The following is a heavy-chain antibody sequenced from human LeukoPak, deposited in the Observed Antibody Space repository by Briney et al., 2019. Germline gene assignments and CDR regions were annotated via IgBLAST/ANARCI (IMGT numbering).Heavy chain of an antibody. CDR2: TSAHSGNT. Sequence: ASVKVSCKTSGYTFSTYGITWVRQAPGQGFQWMGWTSAHSGNTKYAENFQGRISLTTDTSATTAYMELRSLTSDDTAVYYCARDLSSGGWTLEFDYWGQGSLVTVAS. CDR1: GYTFSTYG. V-gene: IGHV1-18*01. CDR3: ARDLSSGGWTLEFDY. J-gene: IGHJ4*02. D-gene: IGHD1-1*01.